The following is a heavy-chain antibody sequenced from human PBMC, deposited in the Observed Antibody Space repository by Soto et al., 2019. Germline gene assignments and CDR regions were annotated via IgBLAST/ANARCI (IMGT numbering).Heavy chain of an antibody. V-gene: IGHV2-5*02. Sequence: QITLKESGPTLVRPTQTLTLTCTFSGFSLSTTGVGVGWIRQPPGKALEWLALIYWDDDKRYSPSLKSRLTITKDTSKNEVILTMTNMDPVDTATYYWAQRLRDYGLGRERANYFDTWGQGTLGTVSS. CDR1: GFSLSTTGVG. CDR2: IYWDDDK. J-gene: IGHJ5*02. CDR3: AQRLRDYGLGRERANYFDT. D-gene: IGHD3-16*01.